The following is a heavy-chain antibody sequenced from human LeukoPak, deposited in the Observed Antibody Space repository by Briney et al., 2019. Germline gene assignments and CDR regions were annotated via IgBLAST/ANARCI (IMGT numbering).Heavy chain of an antibody. V-gene: IGHV4-59*08. Sequence: SETLSLTCTVSGGSISSYYWSWIRQPPGKGLEWIGYIYYSGSTNYNPSLKSRVTISVDTSKNQFSLKLSSVTAADTAVYYCARGSTIAARPYYFDYWGQGTLVTVSS. D-gene: IGHD6-6*01. CDR2: IYYSGST. CDR3: ARGSTIAARPYYFDY. J-gene: IGHJ4*02. CDR1: GGSISSYY.